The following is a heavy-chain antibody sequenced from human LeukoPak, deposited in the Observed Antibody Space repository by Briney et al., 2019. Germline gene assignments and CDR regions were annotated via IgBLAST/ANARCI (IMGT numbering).Heavy chain of an antibody. CDR3: ARVKRIVVVPAASYFDY. D-gene: IGHD2-2*01. J-gene: IGHJ4*02. Sequence: GGSLRLSCAASTFTLSGYWMSWVRQAPGKGLEWVANIKQDGSEKYHVDSVKGRFTISRDNAKNSLYLQMNSLRAEDTAVYYCARVKRIVVVPAASYFDYWGQGTRSPSPQ. V-gene: IGHV3-7*01. CDR2: IKQDGSEK. CDR1: TFTLSGYW.